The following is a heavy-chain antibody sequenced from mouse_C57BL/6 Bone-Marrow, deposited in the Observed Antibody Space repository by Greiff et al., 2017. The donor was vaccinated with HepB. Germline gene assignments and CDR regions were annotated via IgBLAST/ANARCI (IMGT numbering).Heavy chain of an antibody. V-gene: IGHV1-81*01. J-gene: IGHJ3*01. D-gene: IGHD1-1*01. Sequence: QVQLQQSGAELARPGASVKLSCKASGYTFTSYGISWVKQRTGQGLEWIGEIYPRSGNTYYNEKFKGKATLTADKSSSTSYMELRSLTSEDSAVYFCARAFYYYGSSYWFAYWGQGTLVTVSA. CDR3: ARAFYYYGSSYWFAY. CDR1: GYTFTSYG. CDR2: IYPRSGNT.